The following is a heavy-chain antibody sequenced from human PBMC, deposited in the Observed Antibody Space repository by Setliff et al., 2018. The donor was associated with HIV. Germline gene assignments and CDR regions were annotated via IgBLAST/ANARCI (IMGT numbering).Heavy chain of an antibody. V-gene: IGHV1-18*01. CDR3: ARGQYGDELFDY. CDR1: GYKFTGHH. Sequence: ASVKVSCKASGYKFTGHHIQWMRQAPGHGLEWMGWLASYNDDANYAQNLQGRVTMTTDKSTSTAYMELRSLRSDDTAVYYCARGQYGDELFDYWGQGTLVTVPQ. D-gene: IGHD4-17*01. CDR2: LASYNDDA. J-gene: IGHJ4*02.